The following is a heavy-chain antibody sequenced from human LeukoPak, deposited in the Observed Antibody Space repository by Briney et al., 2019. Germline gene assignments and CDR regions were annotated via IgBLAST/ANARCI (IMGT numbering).Heavy chain of an antibody. CDR3: ARVGARDSSGWYSYYYYYGMDV. Sequence: GGSLRLSCAASGFTFSSYSMNWVRQAPGEGLEWVSSISSSSSYIYYADSVKGRFTISRDNAKNSLYLQMNSLRAEDTAVYYCARVGARDSSGWYSYYYYYGMDVWGQGTTVTVSS. CDR2: ISSSSSYI. D-gene: IGHD6-19*01. CDR1: GFTFSSYS. J-gene: IGHJ6*02. V-gene: IGHV3-21*04.